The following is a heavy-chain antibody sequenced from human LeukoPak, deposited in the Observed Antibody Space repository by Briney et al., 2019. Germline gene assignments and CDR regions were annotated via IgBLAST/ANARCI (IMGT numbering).Heavy chain of an antibody. J-gene: IGHJ4*02. Sequence: SETLSLTCTVSGGSMSSYYWSWIRQPAGKGLEWIGRIYASGSTNYNPSLKSRVTMSLDTSKKQFSLKLSSVTAADTAVYYCARVGYCVGECPDYWGQGTLVTVSS. CDR1: GGSMSSYY. CDR2: IYASGST. V-gene: IGHV4-4*07. D-gene: IGHD2-21*01. CDR3: ARVGYCVGECPDY.